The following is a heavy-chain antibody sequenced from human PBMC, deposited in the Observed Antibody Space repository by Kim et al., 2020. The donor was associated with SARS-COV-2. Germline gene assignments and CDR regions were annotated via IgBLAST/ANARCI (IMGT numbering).Heavy chain of an antibody. J-gene: IGHJ2*01. CDR2: IFGSGYGT. CDR1: TSNAA. Sequence: GGSLRLSCAAATSNAAMSWVRQAPGKGLEWVSGIFGSGYGTYYADSVKGRFTISRDNFQSMVYLQMDNLRVEDTAVYYCAKHLRVSSVTFYWYFDLWGRGTLVTVSS. D-gene: IGHD6-13*01. CDR3: AKHLRVSSVTFYWYFDL. V-gene: IGHV3-23*01.